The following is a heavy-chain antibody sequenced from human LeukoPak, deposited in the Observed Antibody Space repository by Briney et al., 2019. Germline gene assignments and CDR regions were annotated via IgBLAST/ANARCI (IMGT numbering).Heavy chain of an antibody. V-gene: IGHV1-69*01. CDR1: GGTFSSYA. CDR2: IIPIFGTA. Sequence: GSSVKVSCKASGGTFSSYAISWVRQAPGQGLEWMGGIIPIFGTANYAQKFQGRVTITADESTSTAYMELSSLRSEDTAVYYCARTPRIHYYDSSGSQYYFDYWGLGTLVTVSS. J-gene: IGHJ4*02. D-gene: IGHD3-22*01. CDR3: ARTPRIHYYDSSGSQYYFDY.